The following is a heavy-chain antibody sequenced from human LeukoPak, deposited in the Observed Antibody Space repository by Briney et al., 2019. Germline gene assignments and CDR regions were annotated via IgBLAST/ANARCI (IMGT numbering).Heavy chain of an antibody. J-gene: IGHJ4*02. CDR3: ARHYRHQLAHFDY. D-gene: IGHD6-13*01. V-gene: IGHV4-39*01. Sequence: SETLSLTCTVSGGSISSSSYYWGWIRQPPGKGLEWIGSIYYSGSSYYNPSLKSRVTISVDTSKNQFSLMLSSVTAADTAVYYRARHYRHQLAHFDYWGQGTLVTVSS. CDR2: IYYSGSS. CDR1: GGSISSSSYY.